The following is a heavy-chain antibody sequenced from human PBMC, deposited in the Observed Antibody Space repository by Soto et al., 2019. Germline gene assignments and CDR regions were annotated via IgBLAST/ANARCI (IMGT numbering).Heavy chain of an antibody. V-gene: IGHV4-30-4*01. CDR1: GGSISSGDYY. J-gene: IGHJ4*02. CDR2: IYYSGST. CDR3: ARVPNYYDSSGYPYYFDY. D-gene: IGHD3-22*01. Sequence: PSETLSLTCTVSGGSISSGDYYWSWIRQPPGKGLEWIGYIYYSGSTYYNPSLKSRVTISVDTSKNQFSLKLSSVTAADTAVYYCARVPNYYDSSGYPYYFDYWGQGTLVTVSS.